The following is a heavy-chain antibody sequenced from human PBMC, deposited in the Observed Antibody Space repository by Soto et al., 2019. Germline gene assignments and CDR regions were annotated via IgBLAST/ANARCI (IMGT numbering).Heavy chain of an antibody. V-gene: IGHV4-30-4*01. J-gene: IGHJ4*02. Sequence: QVQLQESGPGLVKPSQTLSLTSTVSGDSVSGGDSYWSWIRQPPGKALEWIGYTSFSGYTSYTPSLKSRVTLSVDMSKSQFSLRLTSVTAADTAIYYCVRGGNPYHYATSGPGTFDKWGQGTLVSVSS. CDR2: TSFSGYT. CDR1: GDSVSGGDSY. D-gene: IGHD3-22*01. CDR3: VRGGNPYHYATSGPGTFDK.